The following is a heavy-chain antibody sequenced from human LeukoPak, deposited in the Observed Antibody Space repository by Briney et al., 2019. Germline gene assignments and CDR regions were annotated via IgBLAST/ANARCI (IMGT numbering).Heavy chain of an antibody. V-gene: IGHV4-39*07. J-gene: IGHJ5*02. CDR1: GVSISSSNYY. CDR3: AGRITMVRGVISAFDP. D-gene: IGHD3-10*01. CDR2: IYYSGST. Sequence: SETLSLTCTVSGVSISSSNYYWGWIRQPPGKGLEWIGSIYYSGSTYYNPSLKSRVTISVDTSKNQFSLKLSSVTAADTAVYYCAGRITMVRGVISAFDPWGQGTLVTVSS.